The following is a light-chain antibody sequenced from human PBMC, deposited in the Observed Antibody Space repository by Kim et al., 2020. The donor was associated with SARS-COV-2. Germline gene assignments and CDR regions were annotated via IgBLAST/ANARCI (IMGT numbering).Light chain of an antibody. Sequence: SYELTQPPSVSVSPGQTASITCSGDKLGDKYACWYQQKPGQSPVLVIYQDSKRPSGIPERFSGSNSGNTATLTISGTPALDEADYYCQAWDSSTANYVFG. CDR1: KLGDKY. V-gene: IGLV3-1*01. CDR3: QAWDSSTANYV. CDR2: QDS. J-gene: IGLJ1*01.